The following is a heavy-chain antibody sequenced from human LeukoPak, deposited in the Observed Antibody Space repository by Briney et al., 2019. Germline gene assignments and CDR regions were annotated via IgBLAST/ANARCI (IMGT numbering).Heavy chain of an antibody. CDR3: ARQRDNLLPFNY. CDR2: IYYSRST. D-gene: IGHD1-1*01. J-gene: IGHJ4*02. Sequence: SETLSLTCTVSGDSISGYYWSWTRQPPGKGLEWIGYIYYSRSTNYNPSLKSRVTISVDTSKNQFSLKLSSVTAADTAVYYCARQRDNLLPFNYWGQGTLVTVSS. CDR1: GDSISGYY. V-gene: IGHV4-59*01.